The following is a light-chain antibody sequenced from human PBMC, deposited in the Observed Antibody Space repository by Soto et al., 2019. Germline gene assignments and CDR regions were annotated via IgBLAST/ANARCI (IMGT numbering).Light chain of an antibody. CDR2: SAS. J-gene: IGKJ2*01. CDR3: RQYDNPLYT. Sequence: EIVLTQSPGTLSLSPGERATLSCRASQSVSSSYLAWYQPKPGQAPRLLIYSASSRATGIPDRFSGSASRTGFTLTIGSLEPEDLGVYYCRQYDNPLYTYGKGTKLEIK. CDR1: QSVSSSY. V-gene: IGKV3-20*01.